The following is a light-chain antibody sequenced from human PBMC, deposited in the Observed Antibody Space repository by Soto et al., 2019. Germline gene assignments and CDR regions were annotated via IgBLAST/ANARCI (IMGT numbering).Light chain of an antibody. J-gene: IGLJ2*01. CDR2: DVT. Sequence: QSALTQPRSVSGSPGQSVTISCTGTSGDVGGYNYVSWYQHHPGKAPKLMIYDVTKRPSGVRDRFSGSKSGNTASLTTSGLQPEDEADYYCCSYAGYYSLLFGGGTKVTVL. CDR1: SGDVGGYNY. V-gene: IGLV2-11*01. CDR3: CSYAGYYSLL.